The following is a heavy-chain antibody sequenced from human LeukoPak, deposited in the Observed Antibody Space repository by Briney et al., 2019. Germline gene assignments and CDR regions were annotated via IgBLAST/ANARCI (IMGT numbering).Heavy chain of an antibody. D-gene: IGHD3-10*01. Sequence: PSETLSLTCAVYGGSFSGYYWSWIRQPPGKGLEWIGEINHSGSTYYNPSLKSRVTISVDTSKNQFSLKLTSVTAADTAVYYCARHRGHYGSGNDAFDIWGQGTMVTVSS. V-gene: IGHV4-34*01. CDR3: ARHRGHYGSGNDAFDI. CDR1: GGSFSGYY. J-gene: IGHJ3*02. CDR2: INHSGST.